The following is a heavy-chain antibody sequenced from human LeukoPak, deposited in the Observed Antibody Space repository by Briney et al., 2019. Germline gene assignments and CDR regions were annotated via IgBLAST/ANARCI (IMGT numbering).Heavy chain of an antibody. CDR1: GGSISSSSYY. D-gene: IGHD3-3*02. CDR2: IYYSGST. CDR3: ARHAGAFKDY. J-gene: IGHJ4*02. V-gene: IGHV4-39*01. Sequence: SETLSLTCTVSGGSISSSSYYWGWIRQPPGKGLGWIGRIYYSGSTYYNPSLKSRVTISVDTSKNQFSLKLSSVTAADTAVYYCARHAGAFKDYWGQGTLVTVSS.